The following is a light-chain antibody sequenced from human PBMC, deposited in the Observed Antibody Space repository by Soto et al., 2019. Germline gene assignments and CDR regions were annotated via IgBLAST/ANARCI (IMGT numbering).Light chain of an antibody. CDR3: SSYAGSSVV. CDR1: SSDVGAYEY. CDR2: EVT. V-gene: IGLV2-8*01. J-gene: IGLJ1*01. Sequence: QSALTQPPSASGSPGQSVTISCTGTSSDVGAYEYVSWHQHHPGRAPKLILYEVTKRPSGVPGRFSGSKSGNTASLTVSGLQAEDEADYYCSSYAGSSVVFGTGTKLTVL.